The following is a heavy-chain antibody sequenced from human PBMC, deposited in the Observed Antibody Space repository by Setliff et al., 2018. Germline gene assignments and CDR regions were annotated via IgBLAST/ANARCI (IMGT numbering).Heavy chain of an antibody. CDR2: ISSSSSYI. CDR3: ARDPIAAAGLYYYYYYMDV. CDR1: GFTFSSYS. D-gene: IGHD6-13*01. V-gene: IGHV3-21*01. J-gene: IGHJ6*03. Sequence: GGSLRLSCAASGFTFSSYSMNWVRQAPGEGLEWVSSISSSSSYIYYADSVRGRFTISRDNAKNSLYLQMNSLRAEDAAVYYCARDPIAAAGLYYYYYYMDVWGKGTTVTVSS.